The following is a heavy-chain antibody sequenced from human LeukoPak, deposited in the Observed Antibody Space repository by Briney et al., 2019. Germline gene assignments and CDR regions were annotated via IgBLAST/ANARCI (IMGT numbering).Heavy chain of an antibody. V-gene: IGHV3-7*03. CDR2: IKQDESEK. J-gene: IGHJ6*02. CDR3: GRSMDL. Sequence: GGSLRLSCAASGFTFSNYWMHWVRQAPGKGLEWVANIKQDESEKYYVDSVKGRFTIPRDNAENSVYLQMNSLRAEDTAVYYCGRSMDLWGQGTTVTVSS. CDR1: GFTFSNYW.